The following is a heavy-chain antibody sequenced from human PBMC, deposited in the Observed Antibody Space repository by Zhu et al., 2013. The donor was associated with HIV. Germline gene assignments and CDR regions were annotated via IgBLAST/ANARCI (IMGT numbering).Heavy chain of an antibody. Sequence: QVQLVQSGAEVKKPGASVKVSCKASAYTFTAYYIHWVRQAPGQGLEWMGWINPNSGGTKYAQKFQGRVTMTRDTSITTAYMELSRLRSDDTAVYYCARSGYCSSSTCYRNYFYMDVWGKGDHGHRL. J-gene: IGHJ6*03. CDR1: AYTFTAYY. CDR2: INPNSGGT. V-gene: IGHV1-2*02. CDR3: ARSGYCSSSTCYRNYFYMDV. D-gene: IGHD2-2*02.